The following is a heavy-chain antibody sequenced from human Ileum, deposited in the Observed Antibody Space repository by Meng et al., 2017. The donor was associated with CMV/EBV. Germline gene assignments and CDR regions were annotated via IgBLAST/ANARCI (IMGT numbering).Heavy chain of an antibody. CDR1: GFTFSSNG. Sequence: GESLKISCAASGFTFSSNGMHWVRQAPGKGLEYVSFISSNGGSTYYADSVKGRFTISRDNSKNTLYLQMGSLRAEDMAVYYCARDRRWLQFLDYWGQGILVTVSS. V-gene: IGHV3-64*02. CDR2: ISSNGGST. D-gene: IGHD5-24*01. J-gene: IGHJ4*02. CDR3: ARDRRWLQFLDY.